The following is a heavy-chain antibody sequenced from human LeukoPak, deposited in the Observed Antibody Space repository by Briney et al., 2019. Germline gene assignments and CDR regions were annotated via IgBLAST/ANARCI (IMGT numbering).Heavy chain of an antibody. J-gene: IGHJ3*02. D-gene: IGHD2-2*01. V-gene: IGHV3-74*01. CDR3: ARIEYQLLGAFDI. CDR2: INSDGSST. Sequence: GGSLRLSCAASGFTFSSYWMHWVRQAPGKGLVWVSRINSDGSSTSYADSVKGRFTISRDNAKNTLYLQMNSLRAEDTAVYYCARIEYQLLGAFDIWGQETMVTVSS. CDR1: GFTFSSYW.